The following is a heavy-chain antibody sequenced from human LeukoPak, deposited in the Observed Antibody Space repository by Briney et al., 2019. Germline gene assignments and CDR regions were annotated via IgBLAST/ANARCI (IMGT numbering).Heavy chain of an antibody. CDR3: AAMFGELLPNYYYYYGMDV. D-gene: IGHD3-10*02. CDR2: IKQDGSEK. J-gene: IGHJ6*02. V-gene: IGHV3-7*01. Sequence: SGGSLRLSCAASGFTFSSYWMSWVRQAPGKGLEWVANIKQDGSEKYYVDSVKGRFTISRDNAKNSLYLQMNSLRAEDTAVYYCAAMFGELLPNYYYYYGMDVWGQGTTVTVSS. CDR1: GFTFSSYW.